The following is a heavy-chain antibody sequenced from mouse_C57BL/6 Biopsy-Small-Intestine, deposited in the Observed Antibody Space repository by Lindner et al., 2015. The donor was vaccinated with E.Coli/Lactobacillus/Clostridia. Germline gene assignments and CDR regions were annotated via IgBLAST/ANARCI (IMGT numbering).Heavy chain of an antibody. V-gene: IGHV1-79*01. Sequence: SVKVSCKASGYTFTTYGITWVRQAPGQGLEWMGWISTYTGHTDYAQKLQGRVTMTTDTSTSTAYMELRSLRSDDTAVYYCAIWGYYGSGSCVDFDYWGQGTLVTVSS. CDR2: ISTYTGHT. CDR1: GYTFTTYG. J-gene: IGHJ4*01. D-gene: IGHD1-1*02. CDR3: AIWGYYGSGSCVDFDY.